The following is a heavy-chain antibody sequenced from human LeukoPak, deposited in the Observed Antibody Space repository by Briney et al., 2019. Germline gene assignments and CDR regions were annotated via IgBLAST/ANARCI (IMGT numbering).Heavy chain of an antibody. V-gene: IGHV3-64D*08. J-gene: IGHJ4*02. D-gene: IGHD2-21*02. CDR3: VRDRVVVTATFDC. Sequence: PGGSLRLSCSASGFTFSGYAMHWVRQAPGKGLEYVSGIPSNVDTTYYADSVKGRVTISRDNSKNTLYLQMSSLRAEDTAVYFCVRDRVVVTATFDCWGQGTLVTVSS. CDR1: GFTFSGYA. CDR2: IPSNVDTT.